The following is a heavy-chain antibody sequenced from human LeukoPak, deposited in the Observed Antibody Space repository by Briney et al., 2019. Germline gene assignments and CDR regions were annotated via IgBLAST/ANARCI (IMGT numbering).Heavy chain of an antibody. CDR2: IIPILGIA. CDR1: GYTFTSYG. Sequence: SVKVSCKASGYTFTSYGISWVRQAPGQGLEWMGWIIPILGIANYAQKFQGRVTITADKSTSTAYMELSSLRSEDTAVYYCARDWYSGDSSGSFDYWGQGTLVTVSS. D-gene: IGHD3-22*01. J-gene: IGHJ4*02. CDR3: ARDWYSGDSSGSFDY. V-gene: IGHV1-69*10.